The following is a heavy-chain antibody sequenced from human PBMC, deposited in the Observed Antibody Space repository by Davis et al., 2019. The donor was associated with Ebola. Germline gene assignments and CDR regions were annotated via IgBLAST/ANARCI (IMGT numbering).Heavy chain of an antibody. J-gene: IGHJ4*02. CDR2: INAGNGNT. CDR1: GYTFTSYA. CDR3: ARDNFSGVRPFDY. Sequence: AASVKVSCKASGYTFTSYAMHWVRQAPGQRLEWMGWINAGNGNTKYSQKFQGRVTITADKSTSTAYMELSSLRSEDTAVYYCARDNFSGVRPFDYWGQGTLVTVSS. V-gene: IGHV1-3*01. D-gene: IGHD1-20*01.